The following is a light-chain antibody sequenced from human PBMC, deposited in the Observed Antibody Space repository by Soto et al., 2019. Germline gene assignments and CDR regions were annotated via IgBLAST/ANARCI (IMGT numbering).Light chain of an antibody. CDR1: SSDVGAYNY. V-gene: IGLV2-14*01. J-gene: IGLJ1*01. CDR2: DVS. Sequence: QSVLTQPASVPGSPGQSITISCTGTSSDVGAYNYVSWYQQHPGKAPKLMIYDVSNRPSGVSNRFSASKSGNTASLTISGLQAEDEADYYCSSYTTSSAYVFGTGTKVTVL. CDR3: SSYTTSSAYV.